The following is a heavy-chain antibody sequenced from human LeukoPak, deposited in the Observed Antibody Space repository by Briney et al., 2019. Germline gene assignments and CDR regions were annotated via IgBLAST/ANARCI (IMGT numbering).Heavy chain of an antibody. CDR3: SSLFLNWSDAGYRFDP. Sequence: SETLSLTCTVSGGSMSSYYWSWIRQPPGKGLEWVGYIYTSGSTNYNPSLRSRVTISVDTSRNQFSLKLSSVTAADPAVYYCSSLFLNWSDAGYRFDPWGQGTLVTVSS. J-gene: IGHJ5*02. V-gene: IGHV4-4*09. CDR1: GGSMSSYY. D-gene: IGHD1-1*01. CDR2: IYTSGST.